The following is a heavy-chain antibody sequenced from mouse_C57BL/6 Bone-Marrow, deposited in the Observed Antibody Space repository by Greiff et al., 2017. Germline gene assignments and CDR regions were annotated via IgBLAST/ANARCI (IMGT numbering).Heavy chain of an antibody. CDR1: GYAFSTYW. D-gene: IGHD2-1*01. J-gene: IGHJ1*03. Sequence: VQLQQSGAELVKPGASVKISCKVSGYAFSTYWMNWVKQRPGKGLEWIGQIYPGDGDTNYNGKFKGKATLTADKSSSTAYMQLSSLTSEDSAVYFCARFYYGNFYYWYFDVWGTGTTVTVSS. CDR3: ARFYYGNFYYWYFDV. V-gene: IGHV1-80*01. CDR2: IYPGDGDT.